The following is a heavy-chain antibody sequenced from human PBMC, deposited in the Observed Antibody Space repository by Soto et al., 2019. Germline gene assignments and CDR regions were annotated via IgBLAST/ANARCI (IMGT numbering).Heavy chain of an antibody. Sequence: ASVKVSGKAAGYTCTSYGISWLRQAPGQGLEWMGWISAYNGNTNYAQKLQGRVTMTTDTSTSTAYMELRSLRSDDTAVYYCARAVDTAMEGWFDPWGQGTLVTVSS. CDR3: ARAVDTAMEGWFDP. D-gene: IGHD5-18*01. J-gene: IGHJ5*02. CDR2: ISAYNGNT. V-gene: IGHV1-18*04. CDR1: GYTCTSYG.